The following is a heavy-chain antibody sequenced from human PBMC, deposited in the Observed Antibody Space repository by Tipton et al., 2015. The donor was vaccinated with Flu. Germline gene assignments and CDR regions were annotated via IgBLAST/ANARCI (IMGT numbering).Heavy chain of an antibody. Sequence: LRLSCTVSGGSIISSSYLWNWIRQPPGKGLEWLGNIHRSGNTYYNSSLKSRVTISLDKSKNQFSLRLVSMTATDTAVYYCARRDYSNYVSEPKNWFDPWGQGILVTVSS. CDR1: GGSIISSSYL. CDR3: ARRDYSNYVSEPKNWFDP. D-gene: IGHD4-11*01. J-gene: IGHJ5*02. CDR2: IHRSGNT. V-gene: IGHV4-39*07.